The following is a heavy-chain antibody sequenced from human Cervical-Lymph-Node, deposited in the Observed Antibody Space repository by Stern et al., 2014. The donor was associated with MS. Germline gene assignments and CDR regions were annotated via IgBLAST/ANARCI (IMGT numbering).Heavy chain of an antibody. CDR2: IYWDDDK. D-gene: IGHD5-18*01. V-gene: IGHV2-5*02. Sequence: QVTLKESGPTLVKPTQTLTLTCTFSGFSLSTSGVGVGWIRQPPGKALAWLALIYWDDDKRYSPSLKSRLPITKDTSKNQVVLTMTNMDPVDTATYYCAHGLEIRLWAAYWGQGTLVTVSS. CDR1: GFSLSTSGVG. J-gene: IGHJ4*02. CDR3: AHGLEIRLWAAY.